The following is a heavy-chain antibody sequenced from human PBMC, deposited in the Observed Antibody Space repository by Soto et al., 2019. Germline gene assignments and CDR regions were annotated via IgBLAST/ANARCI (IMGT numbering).Heavy chain of an antibody. D-gene: IGHD3-16*01. V-gene: IGHV4-59*11. Sequence: SETLSLTCTVSGGSIGSQYLTWVRQSPGKGLEWLGHLHFRGYTNYNPSLQSRVTISSARSTNQVSLTLTSVTAADTAISYCATDWGTERHTFWFDLWGPGAQVTVFS. J-gene: IGHJ5*02. CDR1: GGSIGSQY. CDR2: LHFRGYT. CDR3: ATDWGTERHTFWFDL.